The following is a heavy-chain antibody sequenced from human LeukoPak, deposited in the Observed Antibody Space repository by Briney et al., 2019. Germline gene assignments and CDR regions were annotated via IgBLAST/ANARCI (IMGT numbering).Heavy chain of an antibody. V-gene: IGHV3-21*01. CDR3: AKTTDNYYYYYMDV. Sequence: GGSLRLTCAASGFTFSSYSMNWVRQAPGKGLEWVSSISTSSSYIYYADSVKGRFTISRDNAKNSLYLQMNSLRAEDTAVYYCAKTTDNYYYYYMDVWGKGTTVTVSS. CDR2: ISTSSSYI. J-gene: IGHJ6*03. CDR1: GFTFSSYS. D-gene: IGHD4-17*01.